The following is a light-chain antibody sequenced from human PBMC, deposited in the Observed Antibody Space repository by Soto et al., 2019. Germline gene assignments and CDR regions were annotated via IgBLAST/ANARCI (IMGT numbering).Light chain of an antibody. CDR3: SSYAGSNNGV. CDR1: SSDVGGYNY. CDR2: EVN. J-gene: IGLJ3*02. V-gene: IGLV2-8*01. Sequence: QSVLTQPPSASGSLGQSVTISCTGTSSDVGGYNYVSWYQQHPGKAPKVMIYEVNKRPSGVPDRFSGSKSGNMASLTVSGLQAEDEADYYCSSYAGSNNGVFGGGTKVTVL.